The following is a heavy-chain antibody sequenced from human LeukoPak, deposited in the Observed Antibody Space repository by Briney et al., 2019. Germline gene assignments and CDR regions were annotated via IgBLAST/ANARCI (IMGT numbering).Heavy chain of an antibody. J-gene: IGHJ6*04. D-gene: IGHD2-2*01. Sequence: GGSLRLSCAASGFTFSTYAMSWVRQAPGKGLEWVSVISGSGGSTYYADSVKGRFTISRDSSRNTLYLQMNSLRAVDTAVFYCAKGMIPAAMWMYYYYGMDVWGKGTTVTVSS. V-gene: IGHV3-23*01. CDR2: ISGSGGST. CDR1: GFTFSTYA. CDR3: AKGMIPAAMWMYYYYGMDV.